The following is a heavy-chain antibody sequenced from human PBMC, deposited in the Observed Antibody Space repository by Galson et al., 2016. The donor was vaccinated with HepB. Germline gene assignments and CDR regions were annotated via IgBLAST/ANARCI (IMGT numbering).Heavy chain of an antibody. CDR3: VKTGGTPTTNFDS. Sequence: SLRLSCAATGFIFTNYALHWVRQAPGKGLESVSVISHDGATTYYADSVKGRFMISRDNSENTLFLQMSSLRVEDTAAYYCVKTGGTPTTNFDSWGQGTLVIVSS. V-gene: IGHV3-64D*09. CDR1: GFIFTNYA. J-gene: IGHJ4*02. D-gene: IGHD2-8*02. CDR2: ISHDGATT.